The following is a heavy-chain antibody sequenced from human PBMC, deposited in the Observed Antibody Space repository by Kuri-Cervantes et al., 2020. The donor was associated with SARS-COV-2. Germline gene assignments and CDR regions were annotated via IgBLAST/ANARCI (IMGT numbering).Heavy chain of an antibody. CDR3: ARDRTGYYGSGSRRDY. J-gene: IGHJ4*02. Sequence: GGSLRLSCAASGFTFSSYGMHWVRQAPGKGLEWVAFIRYDGSNKYYADSVKGRFTISRDNAKNSLYLQMNSLRAEDTAVYYCARDRTGYYGSGSRRDYWGQGTLVTSPQ. D-gene: IGHD3-10*01. CDR2: IRYDGSNK. V-gene: IGHV3-30*02. CDR1: GFTFSSYG.